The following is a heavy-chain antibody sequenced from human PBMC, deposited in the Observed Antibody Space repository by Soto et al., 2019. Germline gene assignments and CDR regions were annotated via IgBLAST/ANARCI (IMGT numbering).Heavy chain of an antibody. J-gene: IGHJ5*02. CDR3: VRESCTSASCPWGWFDP. Sequence: SETLSLTGTVSGGPISGGDYYWSWIRQPPGKGLEWIGYIHYSGSTYYNPSLKSRVTISLDTSKNQFSLKLSSVTAADTAVYYRVRESCTSASCPWGWFDPWGQGTLVTVSS. V-gene: IGHV4-30-4*01. CDR2: IHYSGST. D-gene: IGHD2-2*01. CDR1: GGPISGGDYY.